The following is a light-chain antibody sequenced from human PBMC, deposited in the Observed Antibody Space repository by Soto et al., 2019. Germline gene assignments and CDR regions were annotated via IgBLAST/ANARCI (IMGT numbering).Light chain of an antibody. CDR3: QQYNSFPGT. CDR1: QTISSW. Sequence: DIQMTQSPSTLSASVGDRLTITCRASQTISSWLAWYQQKPGKAPKLLIYKASSLESGVPSRFSGSGSGTEFTLTISSLQPDDFATHYCQQYNSFPGTFGQGTKVEIK. J-gene: IGKJ1*01. V-gene: IGKV1-5*03. CDR2: KAS.